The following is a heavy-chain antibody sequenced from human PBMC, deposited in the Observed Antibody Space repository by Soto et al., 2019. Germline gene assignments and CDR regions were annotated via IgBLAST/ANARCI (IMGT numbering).Heavy chain of an antibody. J-gene: IGHJ6*02. Sequence: GASVKVSFNASGYTFTSYDINWVRQATGQGLEWMGWMNPNSGNTGYAQKFQGRVTMTRNTSISTAYMELSSLRSEDTAVYYCARDSWGATTSLYYYYGMDVWGQGTTVTVSS. CDR2: MNPNSGNT. D-gene: IGHD3-16*01. V-gene: IGHV1-8*01. CDR1: GYTFTSYD. CDR3: ARDSWGATTSLYYYYGMDV.